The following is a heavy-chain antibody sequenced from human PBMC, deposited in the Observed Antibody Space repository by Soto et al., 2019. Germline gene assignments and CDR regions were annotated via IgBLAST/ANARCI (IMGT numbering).Heavy chain of an antibody. J-gene: IGHJ6*02. CDR3: AKETRSRAVTATRVNGMDV. D-gene: IGHD4-17*01. CDR2: ISHDGTNQ. Sequence: QVQLVESGGGVVQPGRSLRLSCAASGFTFSDFGMHWVRQAPGKGLEWVAAISHDGTNQYYGDSVKGLFSISRDHSNNGQSLQMNNLRVEDTAISYCAKETRSRAVTATRVNGMDVWGQGTTVTVSS. CDR1: GFTFSDFG. V-gene: IGHV3-30*18.